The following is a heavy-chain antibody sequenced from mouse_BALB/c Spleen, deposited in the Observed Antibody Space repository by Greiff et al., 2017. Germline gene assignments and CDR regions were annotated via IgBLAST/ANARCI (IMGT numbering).Heavy chain of an antibody. Sequence: DVKLVESGGGLVKPGGSLKLSCAASGFTFSSYAMSWVRQTPEKRLEWVATISSGGSYTYYPDSVKGRFTISRDNAKNTLYLQMSSLRSEDTAMYYCARRYYGSSSYYFDYWGQGTTLTVSS. CDR3: ARRYYGSSSYYFDY. CDR1: GFTFSSYA. V-gene: IGHV5-9-3*01. CDR2: ISSGGSYT. J-gene: IGHJ2*01. D-gene: IGHD1-1*01.